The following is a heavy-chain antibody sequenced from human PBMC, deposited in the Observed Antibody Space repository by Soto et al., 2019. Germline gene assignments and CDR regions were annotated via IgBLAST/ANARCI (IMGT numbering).Heavy chain of an antibody. CDR1: GYTFTGYY. D-gene: IGHD6-19*01. CDR2: INPNSGGT. J-gene: IGHJ1*01. V-gene: IGHV1-2*04. CDR3: AIDKIAVAGTGYFQH. Sequence: ASVKVSCKASGYTFTGYYMHWVRQAPGQGLEWMGWINPNSGGTNYAQKFQGWVTMTRDTSISTAYMELSRLRSDDTAVYYCAIDKIAVAGTGYFQHWGQGTLVTVSS.